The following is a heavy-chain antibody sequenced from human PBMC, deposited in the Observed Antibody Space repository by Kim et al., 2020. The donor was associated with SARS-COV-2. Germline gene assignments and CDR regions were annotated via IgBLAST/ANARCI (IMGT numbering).Heavy chain of an antibody. J-gene: IGHJ4*02. V-gene: IGHV3-23*01. CDR3: AKERAGSWSPVFVY. Sequence: ADSVRGRFTISRDNSKNTLYLQMNSLRAEDTAVYYCAKERAGSWSPVFVYWGQGTLVTVSS. D-gene: IGHD6-13*01.